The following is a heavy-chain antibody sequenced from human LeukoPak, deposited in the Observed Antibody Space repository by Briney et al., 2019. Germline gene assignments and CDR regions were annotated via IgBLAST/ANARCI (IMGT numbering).Heavy chain of an antibody. CDR1: GFTFSSYA. J-gene: IGHJ4*02. D-gene: IGHD6-6*01. CDR2: ISYDGSNK. CDR3: AREHLDEYSSSSRYPGY. V-gene: IGHV3-30-3*01. Sequence: GGSLRLSCAASGFTFSSYAMHWVRQAPGKGLEWVAVISYDGSNKYYADSVKGRFTISRDNSKNTLYLQMNSLRAEDTAVYYCAREHLDEYSSSSRYPGYWGQGTLVTVSS.